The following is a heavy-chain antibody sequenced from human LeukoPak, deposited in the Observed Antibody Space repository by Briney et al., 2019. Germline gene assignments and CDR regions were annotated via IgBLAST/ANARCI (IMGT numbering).Heavy chain of an antibody. CDR2: IYYSGST. J-gene: IGHJ5*02. Sequence: SETLSLTCTVSGGSISSSSYYWGWIRQPPGKGLEWIGSIYYSGSTYYNPSLKSRVTISVDTSKNQFSLKLSSVTAADTAVYYPMMVRGVIPWFDPWGQGTLVTVSS. CDR1: GGSISSSSYY. D-gene: IGHD3-10*01. CDR3: MMVRGVIPWFDP. V-gene: IGHV4-39*07.